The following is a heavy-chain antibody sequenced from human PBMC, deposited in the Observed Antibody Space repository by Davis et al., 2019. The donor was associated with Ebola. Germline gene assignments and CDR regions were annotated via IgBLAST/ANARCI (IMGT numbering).Heavy chain of an antibody. J-gene: IGHJ6*02. CDR1: GFTFSNAW. CDR2: ISWNSGSI. CDR3: AKDISAYYYYYGMDV. Sequence: PGGSLRLSCAASGFTFSNAWMSWVRQAPGKGLEWVSGISWNSGSIGYADSVKGRFTISRDNAKNSLYLQMNSLRAEDTALYYCAKDISAYYYYYGMDVWGQGTTVTVSS. V-gene: IGHV3-9*01.